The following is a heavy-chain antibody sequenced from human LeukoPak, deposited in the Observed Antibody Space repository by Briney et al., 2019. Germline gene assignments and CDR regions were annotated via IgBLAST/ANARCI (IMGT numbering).Heavy chain of an antibody. CDR1: GFTFRTYA. CDR3: AREEPGDLGQAFHY. D-gene: IGHD7-27*01. CDR2: MGGSGTSI. J-gene: IGHJ4*02. V-gene: IGHV3-21*01. Sequence: GGSLRLSCETSGFTFRTYAMNWVRQAPGKGLEWVSSMGGSGTSIYYADSVKGRFTISRDNAKYSLYLQMNSLRVDDTAVYYCAREEPGDLGQAFHYWGQGTLVTVSS.